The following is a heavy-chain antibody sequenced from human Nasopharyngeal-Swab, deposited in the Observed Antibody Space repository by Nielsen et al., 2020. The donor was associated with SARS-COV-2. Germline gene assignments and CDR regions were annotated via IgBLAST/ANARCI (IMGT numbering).Heavy chain of an antibody. D-gene: IGHD4-23*01. CDR1: GGSFTDYY. J-gene: IGHJ4*02. CDR3: ARTRDYGGNSDFDY. Sequence: SETLSLTCAVYGGSFTDYYWTWIRQPPGKGLEWIGEINHRGSTNYNPSLKSRVTISADTSKNQFSLNLSSVTAADTAVYYCARTRDYGGNSDFDYWGLGTLVTVSS. V-gene: IGHV4-34*01. CDR2: INHRGST.